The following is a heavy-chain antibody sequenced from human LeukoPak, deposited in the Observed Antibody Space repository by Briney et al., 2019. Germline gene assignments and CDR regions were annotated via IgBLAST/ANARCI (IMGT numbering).Heavy chain of an antibody. J-gene: IGHJ4*02. CDR3: ARGEYYYDNSGSLEY. Sequence: PGGSLRLSCAASGFTFDDYGMSWVRQAPGKGLEWVSGINWSGASTGYADSVKGRFTISRDNAKNSLYLQMNSLRAEDTALYYCARGEYYYDNSGSLEYWGQGTLVTVSS. V-gene: IGHV3-20*04. CDR2: INWSGAST. D-gene: IGHD3-22*01. CDR1: GFTFDDYG.